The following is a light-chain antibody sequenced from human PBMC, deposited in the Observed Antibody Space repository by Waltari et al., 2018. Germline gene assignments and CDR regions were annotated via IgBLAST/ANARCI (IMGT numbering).Light chain of an antibody. CDR1: IRDFCTYYL. V-gene: IGLV2-23*02. J-gene: IGLJ2*01. CDR2: EDN. CDR3: CTYVGRTTFHVT. Sequence: QSALTQPASVSGSPGQSITIPSTRTIRDFCTYYLLSRDQQHPGKAPKLIIYEDNKRPSGVSDRLSGSKSGNTASLTISGLQAEDEADYYCCTYVGRTTFHVTFGGGTKLTVL.